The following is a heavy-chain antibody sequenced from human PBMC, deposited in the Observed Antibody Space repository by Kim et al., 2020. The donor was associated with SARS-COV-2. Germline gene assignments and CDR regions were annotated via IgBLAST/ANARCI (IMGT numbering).Heavy chain of an antibody. V-gene: IGHV4-39*01. J-gene: IGHJ6*03. Sequence: YCSPSLKSRVTLSADTSKNQFSLRLSFVTAADTAVYYCARIDSSYFYMVVWGKGTSVIVSS. CDR3: ARIDSSYFYMVV.